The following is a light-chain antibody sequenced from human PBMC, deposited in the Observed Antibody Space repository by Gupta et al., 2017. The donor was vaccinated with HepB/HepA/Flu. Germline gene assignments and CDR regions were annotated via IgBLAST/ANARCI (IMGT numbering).Light chain of an antibody. V-gene: IGLV1-40*01. J-gene: IGLJ2*01. CDR2: ANS. CDR3: QSFDNSRTAVV. Sequence: QSVLTQPPSVSGAPGRRVTISCTGSRSNIGAPYDVNWYQHLPATAPKLLIYANSNRPSGAPDRFSGSKSGTSASLATTGLQAEDEADYYCQSFDNSRTAVVFGGGTKLTVL. CDR1: RSNIGAPYD.